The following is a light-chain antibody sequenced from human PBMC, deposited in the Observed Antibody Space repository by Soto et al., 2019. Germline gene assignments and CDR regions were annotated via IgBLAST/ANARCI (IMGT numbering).Light chain of an antibody. V-gene: IGKV3-20*01. CDR3: QQYGNSPYT. Sequence: EILLTQSPGTLSLSPGERATLSCRASQSVSSSYLAWYQHKPGQAPRLLIYGASSRATGIPDRFSGSGSGTDFTLTISRLGPEDFAVYSCQQYGNSPYTFGQGTKLEIK. CDR1: QSVSSSY. CDR2: GAS. J-gene: IGKJ2*01.